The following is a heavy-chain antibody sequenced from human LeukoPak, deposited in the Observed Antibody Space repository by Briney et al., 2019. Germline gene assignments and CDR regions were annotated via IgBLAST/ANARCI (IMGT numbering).Heavy chain of an antibody. D-gene: IGHD6-19*01. J-gene: IGHJ4*02. Sequence: SETLSLTCAVYGGSFSGYYWSWIRQPPGKGLEWIGEINHSGSTNYNPSLKSRVTISVDTSKNQFSLKLSSVTAADTAVYYCARGIAVAGRGDYWGQGTLVSVSS. CDR1: GGSFSGYY. CDR3: ARGIAVAGRGDY. V-gene: IGHV4-34*01. CDR2: INHSGST.